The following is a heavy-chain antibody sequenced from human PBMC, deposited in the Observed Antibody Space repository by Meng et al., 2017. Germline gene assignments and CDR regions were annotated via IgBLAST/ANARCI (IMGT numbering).Heavy chain of an antibody. CDR1: GDSVTVGSHY. CDR3: ARTRGDYYFDY. CDR2: IDYGGST. J-gene: IGHJ4*02. Sequence: QVQPQESGPGLVRPSETLSLTCTVSGDSVTVGSHYWSWIRQPPGKGLEWIGYIDYGGSTSYNPSLRSRVTISVDTSNNQFSLKLSSVTAADTAVFYCARTRGDYYFDYWGQGTLVTVSS. D-gene: IGHD3-16*01. V-gene: IGHV4-61*01.